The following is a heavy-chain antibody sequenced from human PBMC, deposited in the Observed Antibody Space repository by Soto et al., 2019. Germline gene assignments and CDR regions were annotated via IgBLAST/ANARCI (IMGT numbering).Heavy chain of an antibody. Sequence: ESGGGVVQPGRSLRLSCAASGFTFSSYGMHWVRQAPGKGLEWVAVISYDGSNKYYADSVKGRFTISRDNSKNTLYLQMNSLRAEDTAVYYGAKDQQWELLGYFDYWGQGTLVTVSS. J-gene: IGHJ4*02. CDR1: GFTFSSYG. CDR3: AKDQQWELLGYFDY. D-gene: IGHD1-26*01. CDR2: ISYDGSNK. V-gene: IGHV3-30*18.